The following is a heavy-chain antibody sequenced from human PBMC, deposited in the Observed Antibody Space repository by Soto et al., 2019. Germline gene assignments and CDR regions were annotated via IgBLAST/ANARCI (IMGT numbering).Heavy chain of an antibody. CDR1: GFTFSSSS. Sequence: EVQLVESGGGFVQPGGSLRLSCAASGFTFSSSSMNWVRQAPGKGLEWVSFIDTLSSTMYYADSLRGRFTISRDDAKDSVSLQINSLRAEETAIYYCTGGGVSSGRGYCGEGTLVTVSS. V-gene: IGHV3-48*01. CDR3: TGGGVSSGRGY. J-gene: IGHJ4*02. CDR2: IDTLSSTM. D-gene: IGHD3-22*01.